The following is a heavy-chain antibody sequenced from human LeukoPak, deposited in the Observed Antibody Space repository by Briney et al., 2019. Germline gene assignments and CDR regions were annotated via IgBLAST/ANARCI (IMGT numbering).Heavy chain of an antibody. CDR3: ARDERYYYDSSGYDY. CDR2: IYTSGST. CDR1: GGSISSGSYY. V-gene: IGHV4-61*02. D-gene: IGHD3-22*01. J-gene: IGHJ4*02. Sequence: SETLSLTCTVSGGSISSGSYYWRWIRQPAGKGLEWIGRIYTSGSTNYNPSLKSRVTISVDTSKNQFSLKLSSVTAADTAVYYCARDERYYYDSSGYDYWGQGTLVTVSS.